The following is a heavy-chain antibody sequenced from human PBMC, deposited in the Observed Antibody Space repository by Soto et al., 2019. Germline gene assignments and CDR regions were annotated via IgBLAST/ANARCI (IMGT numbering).Heavy chain of an antibody. J-gene: IGHJ4*02. V-gene: IGHV2-5*02. CDR2: IYWDDNR. D-gene: IGHD6-19*01. Sequence: GPTLVNTTQTLTLTCTFSGFSLSTRVVGVGWIRQPPGKALKWLALIYWDDNRRYSPSLKGRLTITKDTSKNQVVLTMTNMDPVDTATYYCAHSPSGWYPFDYWGQGTLVTVSS. CDR1: GFSLSTRVVG. CDR3: AHSPSGWYPFDY.